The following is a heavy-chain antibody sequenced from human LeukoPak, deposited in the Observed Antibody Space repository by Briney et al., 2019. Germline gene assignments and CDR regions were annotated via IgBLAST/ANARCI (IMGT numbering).Heavy chain of an antibody. CDR3: ANRHDSSGYFFNY. D-gene: IGHD3-22*01. CDR1: GFTFTRYV. V-gene: IGHV3-23*01. CDR2: VSESGSNR. J-gene: IGHJ4*02. Sequence: PGGSLRLSCVVSGFTFTRYVMSWVRQAPGKGLEWVSSVSESGSNRYYADPVKGRFSISRDNSKNMLYLQMGSLRSEDTATYYCANRHDSSGYFFNYWGQGTLVTVSS.